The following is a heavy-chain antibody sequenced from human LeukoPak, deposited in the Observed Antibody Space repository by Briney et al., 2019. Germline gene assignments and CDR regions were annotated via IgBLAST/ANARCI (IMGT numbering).Heavy chain of an antibody. CDR3: ARLRNYYDSSGQTEYYYGMDV. V-gene: IGHV1-3*01. CDR2: INAGNGNT. J-gene: IGHJ6*02. D-gene: IGHD3-22*01. CDR1: GCTFTSYA. Sequence: ASVKVSCKASGCTFTSYAMHWVRQAPGQRLEWMGWINAGNGNTKYSQKFQGRVTITRDTSASTAYMELSSLRSEDTAVYYCARLRNYYDSSGQTEYYYGMDVWGQGTTVTVSS.